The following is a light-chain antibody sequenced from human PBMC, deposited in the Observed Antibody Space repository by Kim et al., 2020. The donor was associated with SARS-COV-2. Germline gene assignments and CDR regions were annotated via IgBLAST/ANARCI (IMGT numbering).Light chain of an antibody. CDR3: SSYTTTSTLDV. V-gene: IGLV2-14*03. CDR1: SSDVGGYNY. CDR2: DVS. Sequence: QSITISCTGTSSDVGGYNYVSWYQQHPGKAPKRMIYDVSNRPSGVSSRFSGSKSGNTASLTISGLQAEYEADYYCSSYTTTSTLDVFGTGTKVTVL. J-gene: IGLJ1*01.